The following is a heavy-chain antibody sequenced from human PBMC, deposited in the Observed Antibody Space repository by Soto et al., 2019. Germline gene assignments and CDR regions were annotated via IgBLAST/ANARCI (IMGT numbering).Heavy chain of an antibody. V-gene: IGHV4-34*01. CDR1: GGSFSGYY. CDR3: ARRGTEWLRPDYYYYMDV. CDR2: INHSGST. D-gene: IGHD5-12*01. Sequence: SETLSLTCAVYGGSFSGYYWSWIRQPPGKGLEWIGEINHSGSTNYNPSLKSRVTISVDTSKNQFSLKLSSVTAADTAVYYCARRGTEWLRPDYYYYMDVWGKGTTVTVSS. J-gene: IGHJ6*03.